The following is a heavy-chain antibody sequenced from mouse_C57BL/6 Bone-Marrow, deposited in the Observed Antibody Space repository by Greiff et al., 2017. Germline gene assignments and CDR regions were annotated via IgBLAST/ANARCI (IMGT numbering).Heavy chain of an antibody. V-gene: IGHV14-4*01. D-gene: IGHD2-13*01. J-gene: IGHJ3*01. Sequence: VQLKESGAELVRPGASVKLSCTASGFNIKDDYMHWVKQRPEQGLEWIGWIDPENGDTEYASKFQGKATITTDTSSNTAYLQPSSLTSEDTAVYYWTTDGDCEFAYWGQGTLVTVSA. CDR3: TTDGDCEFAY. CDR2: IDPENGDT. CDR1: GFNIKDDY.